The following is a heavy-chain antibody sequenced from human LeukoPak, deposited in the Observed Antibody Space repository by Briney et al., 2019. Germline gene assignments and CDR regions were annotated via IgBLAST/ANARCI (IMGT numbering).Heavy chain of an antibody. CDR1: GFTFSSYA. V-gene: IGHV3-21*01. CDR3: AREQFWSGYYSNLHFDY. CDR2: ISSSSSYI. Sequence: NPGGSLRLSCAASGFTFSSYAMSWVRQAPGKGLEWVSSISSSSSYIYYADSVKGRFTISRDNAKNSLYLQMNSLRAEDTAVYYCAREQFWSGYYSNLHFDYWGQGTLVTVSS. J-gene: IGHJ4*02. D-gene: IGHD3-3*01.